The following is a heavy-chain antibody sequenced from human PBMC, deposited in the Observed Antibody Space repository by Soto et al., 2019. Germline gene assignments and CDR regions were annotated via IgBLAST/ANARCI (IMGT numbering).Heavy chain of an antibody. D-gene: IGHD5-12*01. CDR2: ISARCGSS. CDR1: GVSFNCYA. J-gene: IGHJ5*02. CDR3: AKGSIEYSASVDR. Sequence: EVQLLESGGGVVQPGGSLRLACAASGVSFNCYAMVWVRQAPGKGLEWVSVISARCGSSYFAEAVKGRFTISRDNSKNVLSLEMNNLRAEDTATSFCAKGSIEYSASVDRWGQGTLVLVSS. V-gene: IGHV3-23*01.